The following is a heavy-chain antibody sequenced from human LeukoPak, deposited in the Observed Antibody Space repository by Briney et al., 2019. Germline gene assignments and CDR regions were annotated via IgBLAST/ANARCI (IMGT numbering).Heavy chain of an antibody. CDR1: GFTFSTYE. CDR2: ISGSGYPI. CDR3: ARVRGLEWLLKHLDS. J-gene: IGHJ4*02. Sequence: GGSLRLSCTASGFTFSTYEMNWVRQAPGKGLEWVSYISGSGYPIYYADSVKGRFTISRDNAKNSLYLQMNSLRAEDAAIYYCARVRGLEWLLKHLDSWGQGTLVTVSS. D-gene: IGHD3-3*01. V-gene: IGHV3-48*03.